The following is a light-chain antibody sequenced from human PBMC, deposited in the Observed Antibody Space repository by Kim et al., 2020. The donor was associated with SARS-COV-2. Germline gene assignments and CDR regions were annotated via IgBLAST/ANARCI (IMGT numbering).Light chain of an antibody. V-gene: IGLV3-1*01. CDR2: QDS. CDR3: QAWDRTTVV. Sequence: SYELTQPPSVSVSPGQTASITCSVDKLGDKYACWYQQKPGQSPVLVIYQDSKRPSGIPERFSGSNSGNTATLTISGTQAMDEADYYCQAWDRTTVVFGGGTQLTVL. CDR1: KLGDKY. J-gene: IGLJ2*01.